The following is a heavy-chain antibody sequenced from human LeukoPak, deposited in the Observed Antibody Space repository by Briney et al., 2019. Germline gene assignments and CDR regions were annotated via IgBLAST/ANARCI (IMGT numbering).Heavy chain of an antibody. V-gene: IGHV3-23*01. CDR2: ISGSGGST. D-gene: IGHD4-23*01. J-gene: IGHJ1*01. Sequence: GGSLRLSCAASGFTFSSYAMHWVRQAPGKGLEWVSAISGSGGSTYYADSVKGRFTISRDNSKNTLYLQMNSLRAEDTAVYYCAIHSTVVTPSMNWGQGTLVTVSS. CDR3: AIHSTVVTPSMN. CDR1: GFTFSSYA.